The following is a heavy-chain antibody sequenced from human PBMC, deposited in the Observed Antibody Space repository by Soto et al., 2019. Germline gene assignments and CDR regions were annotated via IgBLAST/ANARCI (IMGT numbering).Heavy chain of an antibody. D-gene: IGHD3-16*01. V-gene: IGHV3-23*01. Sequence: GESLKISCAASGFTFSSYAMSWVRQAPGKGLAWVSGISVSGGSTYYADSVKGRFTISRDNSKNTLYLQMNSLRAEDTAVYYCASNTRYDPPDYWGQGTLVTVSS. J-gene: IGHJ4*02. CDR1: GFTFSSYA. CDR3: ASNTRYDPPDY. CDR2: ISVSGGST.